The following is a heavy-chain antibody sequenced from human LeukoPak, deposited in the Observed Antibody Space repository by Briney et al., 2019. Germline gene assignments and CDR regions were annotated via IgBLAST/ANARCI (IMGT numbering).Heavy chain of an antibody. CDR1: GYTFTSDG. V-gene: IGHV1-18*01. J-gene: IGHJ5*02. CDR3: ARDDGGYCSSTSCSGFDP. D-gene: IGHD2-2*01. CDR2: ISAYNGNT. Sequence: ASVKVSCKASGYTFTSDGISWVRQAPGQGLEWMGWISAYNGNTNYAQKLQGRVTMTTDTSTSTAYMELRSLRSDDTAVYYCARDDGGYCSSTSCSGFDPWGQGTLVTVSS.